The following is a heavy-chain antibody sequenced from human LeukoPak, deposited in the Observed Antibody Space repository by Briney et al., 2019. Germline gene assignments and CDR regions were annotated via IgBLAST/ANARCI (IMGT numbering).Heavy chain of an antibody. CDR1: GFTFSSYA. Sequence: GGSLRLSCAASGFTFSSYAMSWVRQAPGKGLEWVSAISGSGGSTYYAESVKGRFTISRDNSKNTLYLQMNSLRAEDTAVYYCAKDIVSVNDYSNYHLDRAFDIWGQGTMVTVSS. CDR2: ISGSGGST. J-gene: IGHJ3*02. CDR3: AKDIVSVNDYSNYHLDRAFDI. V-gene: IGHV3-23*01. D-gene: IGHD4-11*01.